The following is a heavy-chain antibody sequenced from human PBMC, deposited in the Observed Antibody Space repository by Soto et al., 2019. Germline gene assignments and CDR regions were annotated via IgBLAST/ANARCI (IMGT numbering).Heavy chain of an antibody. Sequence: GGSLRLSCAASGFTFSSYAMHWVRQAPGKGLEWVAVISYDGSNKYYADSVKGRFTISRDNSKNTLYLQMNSLRAEDTAVYYCARDVIVDIVATMNWFDPWGQGTLVTVSS. D-gene: IGHD5-12*01. CDR1: GFTFSSYA. V-gene: IGHV3-30*04. J-gene: IGHJ5*02. CDR3: ARDVIVDIVATMNWFDP. CDR2: ISYDGSNK.